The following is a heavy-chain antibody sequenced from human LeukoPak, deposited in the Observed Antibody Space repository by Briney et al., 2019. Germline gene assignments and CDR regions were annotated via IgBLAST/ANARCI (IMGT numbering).Heavy chain of an antibody. Sequence: ASVKVSCKASGYTFTGYYMHWVRQAPGQGLEWMGWINPNSGGTNYAQKFQGRVTMTRDTSISTAYMELSRLRSDDTAVYYCARGLLAVAGTDPDSFDPWGQGTLVTVSS. J-gene: IGHJ5*02. D-gene: IGHD6-19*01. CDR2: INPNSGGT. V-gene: IGHV1-2*02. CDR3: ARGLLAVAGTDPDSFDP. CDR1: GYTFTGYY.